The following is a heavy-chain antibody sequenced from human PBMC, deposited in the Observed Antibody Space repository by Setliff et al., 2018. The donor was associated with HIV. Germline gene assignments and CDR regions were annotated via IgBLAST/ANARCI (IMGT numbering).Heavy chain of an antibody. CDR2: ISAYNGNT. V-gene: IGHV1-18*01. CDR1: GYTFTSYG. CDR3: ALLNHIVVVTALLPGDY. Sequence: ASVKVSCKASGYTFTSYGIRWVRQAPGQGLEWMGWISAYNGNTNYAQKFQGRVTMTRDTSMNTAYMELSRLRSDDTAVYYCALLNHIVVVTALLPGDYWGQGTPVTVSS. J-gene: IGHJ4*02. D-gene: IGHD2-21*02.